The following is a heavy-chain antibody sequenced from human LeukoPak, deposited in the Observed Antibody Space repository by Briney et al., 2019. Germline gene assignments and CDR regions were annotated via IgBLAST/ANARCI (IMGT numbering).Heavy chain of an antibody. V-gene: IGHV4-4*07. CDR1: RASISDNY. CDR3: TIGGAAGSWAH. CDR2: PYTSGET. J-gene: IGHJ4*02. Sequence: PSEPLSLTCTVSRASISDNYWICSRQPAGKALEWIARPYTSGETPYHPSRKRRASVSVDTYKNPFYLSLRYVPAGDTALYYCTIGGAAGSWAHWGAGTLVTVSS. D-gene: IGHD6-13*01.